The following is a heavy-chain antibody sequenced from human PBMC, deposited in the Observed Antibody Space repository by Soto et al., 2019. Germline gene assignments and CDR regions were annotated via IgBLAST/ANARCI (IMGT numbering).Heavy chain of an antibody. CDR3: ARLGGYSYGYLDY. CDR1: GGSISSTTYY. CDR2: IHYTGST. V-gene: IGHV4-39*01. Sequence: SETLSLTCTVSGGSISSTTYYWGWVRQPPGKGLEWIGNIHYTGSTFSNPSLESRVTISVDTSKSQFSLKLTSVTAADTAIYYGARLGGYSYGYLDYWGQGTLVTVSS. J-gene: IGHJ4*02. D-gene: IGHD5-18*01.